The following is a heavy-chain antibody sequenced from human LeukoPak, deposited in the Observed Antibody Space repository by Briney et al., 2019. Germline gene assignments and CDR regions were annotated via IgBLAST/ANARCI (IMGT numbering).Heavy chain of an antibody. V-gene: IGHV4-59*01. D-gene: IGHD3-10*01. Sequence: PSETLSLTCSVSGASIGSYYWIWIRQPPGKGPEWLGTIYYSGNTKYNSSLKSRVSILADTSNNQFSLRLSSVTAADTAVYYCARGRVRGSGSYMGYWGQGTLVTVSS. CDR2: IYYSGNT. CDR1: GASIGSYY. J-gene: IGHJ4*02. CDR3: ARGRVRGSGSYMGY.